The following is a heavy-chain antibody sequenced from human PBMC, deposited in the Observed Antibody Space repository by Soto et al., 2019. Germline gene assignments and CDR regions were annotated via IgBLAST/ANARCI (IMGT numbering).Heavy chain of an antibody. CDR1: GGSISSYY. V-gene: IGHV4-4*07. CDR3: ARSGYSSGWLTPGWYFDY. D-gene: IGHD6-13*01. Sequence: QVQLQESGPGLVKPSETLSLTCTVSGGSISSYYWSWIRQPAGKGLEWIGRIYTSGSTNYNPSLTSRVTMSVDTANNQFSVKLSSVTAADTAVYYCARSGYSSGWLTPGWYFDYWGQGTLVAVSS. J-gene: IGHJ4*02. CDR2: IYTSGST.